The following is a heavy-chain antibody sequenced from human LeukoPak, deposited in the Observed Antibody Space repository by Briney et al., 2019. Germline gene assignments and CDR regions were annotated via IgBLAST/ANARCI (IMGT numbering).Heavy chain of an antibody. Sequence: PGGSLRLSCAASGFTFSSYSMNWVRQAPGKGLEWVSYISSSSSTIYYADSVKGRFTISRDNAKNSLYLQMNSLRAEDTAVYYCAKAVGYSSSYLGYWGQGTLVTVSS. CDR3: AKAVGYSSSYLGY. V-gene: IGHV3-48*01. J-gene: IGHJ4*02. CDR1: GFTFSSYS. D-gene: IGHD6-13*01. CDR2: ISSSSSTI.